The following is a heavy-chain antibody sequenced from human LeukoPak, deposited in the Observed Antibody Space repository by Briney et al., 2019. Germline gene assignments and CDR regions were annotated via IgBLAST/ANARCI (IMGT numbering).Heavy chain of an antibody. CDR3: ARDKSYGDSSDY. Sequence: GGSLRLSCAASGFTLSSYAMSWVRQAPGRGLEWVANINQAGSEKYYVGSVKGRFTISRDNARDSLYLQMNSLRAEDTAVYYCARDKSYGDSSDYWGQGTLVTVSS. D-gene: IGHD2-21*02. J-gene: IGHJ4*02. CDR1: GFTLSSYA. V-gene: IGHV3-7*01. CDR2: INQAGSEK.